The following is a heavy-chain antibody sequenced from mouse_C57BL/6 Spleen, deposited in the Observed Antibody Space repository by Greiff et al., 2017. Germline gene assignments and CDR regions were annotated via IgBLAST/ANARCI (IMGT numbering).Heavy chain of an antibody. J-gene: IGHJ3*01. CDR3: ARLGGNYSWFAC. V-gene: IGHV1-53*01. CDR1: GYTFTSYW. Sequence: QVQLQQPGTELVKPGASVKLSCKASGYTFTSYWMHWVKQRPGQGLEWIGNINPSNGGTNYNGKFKGKATLTADKSSSTAYMQLSSLTSEDSAVYFCARLGGNYSWFACWGQRNLGNGSA. D-gene: IGHD2-1*01. CDR2: INPSNGGT.